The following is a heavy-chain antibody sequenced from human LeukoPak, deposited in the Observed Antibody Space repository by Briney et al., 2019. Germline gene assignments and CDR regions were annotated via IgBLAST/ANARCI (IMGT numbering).Heavy chain of an antibody. CDR3: ARDGFYDYVWGSYRNDYFDY. Sequence: PSETLSLTCTVSGGSISSSSYYWGWIRQAPGKGLEWVSSISSSSSYIYYADSVKGRFTISRDNAKNSLYLQMNSLRAEDTAVYYCARDGFYDYVWGSYRNDYFDYWGQGTLVTVSS. J-gene: IGHJ4*02. CDR2: ISSSSSYI. CDR1: GGSISSSS. D-gene: IGHD3-16*02. V-gene: IGHV3-21*01.